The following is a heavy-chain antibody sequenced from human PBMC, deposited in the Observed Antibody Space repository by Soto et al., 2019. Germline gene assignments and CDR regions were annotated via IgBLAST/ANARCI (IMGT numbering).Heavy chain of an antibody. CDR1: SDSMNSGGYY. CDR3: ARRGGSSSGYYYYAMDV. J-gene: IGHJ6*02. CDR2: IYSNGDT. D-gene: IGHD6-6*01. V-gene: IGHV4-31*03. Sequence: SLTCSVSSDSMNSGGYYWSWIRQHPGKGLEWIGYIYSNGDTYYNPSLKSRVTISVDTSKNQFSLNLTSVTAADTAVYYCARRGGSSSGYYYYAMDVWGQGTTVTAP.